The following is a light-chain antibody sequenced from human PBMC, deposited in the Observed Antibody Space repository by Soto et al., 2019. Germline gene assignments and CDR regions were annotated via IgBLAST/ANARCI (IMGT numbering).Light chain of an antibody. Sequence: EIVLTHSPGTLSLSPGERATLSCRASQSVSSSYLAWYQQKPGQAPRLLIYGASGRATGIPDRFSGSGSGTDFTLTISRLEPEDFAVYYCQQYGSSSFTFGPGTKVDIK. J-gene: IGKJ3*01. CDR3: QQYGSSSFT. V-gene: IGKV3-20*01. CDR1: QSVSSSY. CDR2: GAS.